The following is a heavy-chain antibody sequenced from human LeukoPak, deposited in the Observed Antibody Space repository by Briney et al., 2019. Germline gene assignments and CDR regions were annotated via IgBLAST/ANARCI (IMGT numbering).Heavy chain of an antibody. CDR2: INPNSGGT. V-gene: IGHV1-2*02. CDR3: ARGTSVLLWFGESWGY. J-gene: IGHJ4*02. CDR1: GYTFTGYY. D-gene: IGHD3-10*01. Sequence: ASVKVSCKASGYTFTGYYMHWVRQAPGQGLEWMGWINPNSGGTNYAQKFQGRVTMTRDTSISTAYMELSRLRSDDTAVYYCARGTSVLLWFGESWGYWGQGTLVTVSS.